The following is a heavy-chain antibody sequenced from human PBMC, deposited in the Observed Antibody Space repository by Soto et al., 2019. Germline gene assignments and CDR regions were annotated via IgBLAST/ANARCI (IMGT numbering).Heavy chain of an antibody. D-gene: IGHD2-2*01. CDR1: GGTFSSYA. CDR3: ARGGRYCSGTSCPTTIDY. Sequence: ASVKVSCKASGGTFSSYAISWVRQAPGQGLEWMGGIIPIFGTANYAQKFQGRVTITADESTSTAYMELSSLRSEDTAVYYCARGGRYCSGTSCPTTIDYWGQGTLVTVSS. CDR2: IIPIFGTA. J-gene: IGHJ4*02. V-gene: IGHV1-69*13.